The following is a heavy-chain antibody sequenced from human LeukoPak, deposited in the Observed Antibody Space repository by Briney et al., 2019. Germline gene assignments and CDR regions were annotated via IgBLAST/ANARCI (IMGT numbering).Heavy chain of an antibody. Sequence: SESLSLTCTVSGGSISSSSYYWGWIRQPPGKGLEWIGCIYYSGSTSYNPSLKSRVTISVDTSKNQFSLKLSSVTAADTAVYYCARHGLFYSSGWYYFDYWGQGTLVTVST. CDR2: IYYSGST. J-gene: IGHJ4*02. CDR3: ARHGLFYSSGWYYFDY. CDR1: GGSISSSSYY. D-gene: IGHD6-19*01. V-gene: IGHV4-39*01.